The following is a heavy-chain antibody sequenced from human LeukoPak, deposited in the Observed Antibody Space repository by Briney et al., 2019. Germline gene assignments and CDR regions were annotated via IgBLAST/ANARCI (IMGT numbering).Heavy chain of an antibody. V-gene: IGHV3-33*01. D-gene: IGHD3-22*01. CDR2: LGYDGTNK. J-gene: IGHJ4*02. Sequence: GGSLRLSCAASEFTFSSYGMHWVRRAPGKGLQWVAGLGYDGTNKYHADSVKGRFTISRDNSKSTLYLQMNSLRAEDTAVYYCARARNNFDTSGVSALAYWGKGTLVTVSP. CDR1: EFTFSSYG. CDR3: ARARNNFDTSGVSALAY.